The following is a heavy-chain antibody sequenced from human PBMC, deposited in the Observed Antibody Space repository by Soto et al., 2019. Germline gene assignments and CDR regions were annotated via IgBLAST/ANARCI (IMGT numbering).Heavy chain of an antibody. V-gene: IGHV3-9*01. J-gene: IGHJ6*02. CDR1: GFTFDHYA. D-gene: IGHD1-1*01. Sequence: EVQLVESGGGLVQPGRSLRLSCAASGFTFDHYAMNCVRQAPGKGLEWVSGMNWNGDRIGYADSVKGRFTISRDNAKNSLYLQMNSLRAEDTALYYCARNQGGLDVWGQGTTVTVSS. CDR3: ARNQGGLDV. CDR2: MNWNGDRI.